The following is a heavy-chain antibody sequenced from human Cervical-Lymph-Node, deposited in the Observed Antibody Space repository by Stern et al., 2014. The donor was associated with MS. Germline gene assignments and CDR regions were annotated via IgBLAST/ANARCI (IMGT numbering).Heavy chain of an antibody. V-gene: IGHV3-15*01. D-gene: IGHD3-16*01. J-gene: IGHJ1*01. CDR3: TAGGGAASY. Sequence: EMQLVESGGGLVKPGGSLRLSCASSGFTFTNAGLSWVRQAPGKGLAWVGRIKGKTDGGTTDYAAPVKGRFTISRDDSKKMLFLQMNSLKSEDTAIYYCTAGGGAASYWGQGTLVTVS. CDR1: GFTFTNAG. CDR2: IKGKTDGGTT.